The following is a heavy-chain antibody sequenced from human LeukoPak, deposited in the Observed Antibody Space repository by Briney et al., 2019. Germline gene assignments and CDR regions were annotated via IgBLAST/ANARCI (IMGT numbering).Heavy chain of an antibody. CDR2: IYYSGSTSGST. D-gene: IGHD2/OR15-2a*01. V-gene: IGHV4-59*08. J-gene: IGHJ4*02. Sequence: PSETLSLTCTVSGGSISSYYWNWIRQPPGKGLEYIGYIYYSGSTSGSTNYNPSLKSRVTISVDTSKNQFSLKLSSVTAADTAVYYCARHTIEYFFDYWGQGTLVTVSS. CDR1: GGSISSYY. CDR3: ARHTIEYFFDY.